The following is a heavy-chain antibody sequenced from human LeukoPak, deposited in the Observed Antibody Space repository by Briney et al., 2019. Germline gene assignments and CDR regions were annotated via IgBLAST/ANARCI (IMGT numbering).Heavy chain of an antibody. Sequence: GGSLRLSCAASGFTFSSYSMNWVRQAPGKGLEWVSSISSSSSYIYYADSVKGRFTISRDNAKNSLYLKMNSLRAEDTAVYYCARGGGRIQLGSFDYWGQGTLVTVSS. CDR2: ISSSSSYI. CDR1: GFTFSSYS. CDR3: ARGGGRIQLGSFDY. D-gene: IGHD5-18*01. J-gene: IGHJ4*02. V-gene: IGHV3-21*01.